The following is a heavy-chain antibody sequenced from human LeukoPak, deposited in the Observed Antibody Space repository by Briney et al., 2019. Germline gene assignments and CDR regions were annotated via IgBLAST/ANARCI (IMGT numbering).Heavy chain of an antibody. Sequence: GESLKISCKGSGYKFTRHWFAWLRQMPGKGLEGWGIFYPGDSDTRYSPSFQGQVTISVDKSINTAYLQWNSLKAWDTATYFCARYEDTGYISYFENWGQGTPVTVSS. CDR1: GYKFTRHW. CDR3: ARYEDTGYISYFEN. V-gene: IGHV5-51*01. CDR2: FYPGDSDT. J-gene: IGHJ4*02. D-gene: IGHD3-9*01.